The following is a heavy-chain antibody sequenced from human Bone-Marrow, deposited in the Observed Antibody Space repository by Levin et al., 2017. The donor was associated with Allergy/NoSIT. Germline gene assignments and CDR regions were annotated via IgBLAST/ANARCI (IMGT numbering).Heavy chain of an antibody. CDR2: IKSKTDGGTT. CDR1: GFTFTNAW. CDR3: VTDIWTVGRAFGFDQ. D-gene: IGHD3-16*01. V-gene: IGHV3-15*01. J-gene: IGHJ4*02. Sequence: GGSLRLSCAASGFTFTNAWMNWVRQAPGKGLEWVGRIKSKTDGGTTDYAAPVKGRFTISRDDSKDTLYLQMNSLKIEDTAVYYCVTDIWTVGRAFGFDQWGQGTLVTVSS.